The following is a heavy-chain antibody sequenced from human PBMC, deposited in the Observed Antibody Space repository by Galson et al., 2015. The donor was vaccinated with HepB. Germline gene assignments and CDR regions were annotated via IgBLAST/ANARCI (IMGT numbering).Heavy chain of an antibody. J-gene: IGHJ3*02. CDR2: INTNTGNP. D-gene: IGHD6-13*01. CDR1: GYTFTSYA. Sequence: SVKVSCKASGYTFTSYAMNWVRQAPGQGLEWMGWINTNTGNPTYAQGFTGRFVFSLDTSVSTAYLQISSLKAEDTAVYYCARVYSSSWYEGDAFDIWGQGTMVTVSS. CDR3: ARVYSSSWYEGDAFDI. V-gene: IGHV7-4-1*02.